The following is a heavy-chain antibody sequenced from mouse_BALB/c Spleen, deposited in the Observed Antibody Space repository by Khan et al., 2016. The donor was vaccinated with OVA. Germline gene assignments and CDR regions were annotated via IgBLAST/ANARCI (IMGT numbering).Heavy chain of an antibody. D-gene: IGHD2-1*01. V-gene: IGHV9-1*02. CDR3: ARETTYWYFDV. Sequence: QIQLVQSGPELKKPGETVKISCKASGYTFTNYRMNWMKQAPGKGLKWMGWINTYTGEPAYADDFKGRFAFSWETSAGTAYLQINNLKNEDMATYFCARETTYWYFDVWGAGTTVTVSS. CDR2: INTYTGEP. J-gene: IGHJ1*01. CDR1: GYTFTNYR.